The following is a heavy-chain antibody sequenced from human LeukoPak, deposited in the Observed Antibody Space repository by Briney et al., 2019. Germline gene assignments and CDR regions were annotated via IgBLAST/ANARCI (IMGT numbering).Heavy chain of an antibody. CDR3: TRGSIAYYYMDV. D-gene: IGHD3-22*01. Sequence: SETLSLTCTVSGGSISSYYWSWIRQPPGKGLEWIGNIYYSGSTNYNPSLKSRVTISVDTSKNQFSLKLSSLTAADTAVYYCTRGSIAYYYMDVWGKGTTVTISS. V-gene: IGHV4-59*01. J-gene: IGHJ6*03. CDR1: GGSISSYY. CDR2: IYYSGST.